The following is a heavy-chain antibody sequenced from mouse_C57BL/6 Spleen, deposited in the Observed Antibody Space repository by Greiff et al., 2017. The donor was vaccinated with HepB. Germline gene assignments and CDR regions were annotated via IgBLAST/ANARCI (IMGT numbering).Heavy chain of an antibody. J-gene: IGHJ2*01. Sequence: QVQLQQSGAELARPGASVKLSCKASGYTFTSYGISWVKQRTGQGLEWIGEIYPRSGNTYYNEKFKGKATLTADKSSSTAYMELRSLTSEDSAVYFCARWPITTVVAEDYWGQGTTLTVSS. CDR3: ARWPITTVVAEDY. CDR2: IYPRSGNT. V-gene: IGHV1-81*01. CDR1: GYTFTSYG. D-gene: IGHD1-1*01.